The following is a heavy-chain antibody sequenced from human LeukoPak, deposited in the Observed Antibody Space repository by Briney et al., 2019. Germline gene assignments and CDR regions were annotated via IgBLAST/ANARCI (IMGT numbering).Heavy chain of an antibody. Sequence: ASVKVSCKASGYIFARYAIQWVRQAPGQGLERMGWINTDTGEPTYAQGFTGRFVFSLDTSVSTAFLQITGLKAEDTAVYYCARPLEGYNFPGESGVWGQGTLVTVSS. D-gene: IGHD5-24*01. J-gene: IGHJ4*02. CDR1: GYIFARYA. V-gene: IGHV7-4-1*02. CDR2: INTDTGEP. CDR3: ARPLEGYNFPGESGV.